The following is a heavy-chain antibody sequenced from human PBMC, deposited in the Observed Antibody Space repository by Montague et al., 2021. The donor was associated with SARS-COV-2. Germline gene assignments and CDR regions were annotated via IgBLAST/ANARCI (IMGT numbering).Heavy chain of an antibody. J-gene: IGHJ6*02. CDR1: GGSISSGSFY. Sequence: TLSLTCTVSGGSISSGSFYWSWIRQPAGKGLEWIGRIYTNGGTNYHPSLKGRVTISIDTSKNQFSLKLGSVTAADTAVYYCARFFGPYYYGLDVWGQGTTVTVSS. V-gene: IGHV4-61*02. CDR2: IYTNGGT. D-gene: IGHD3-10*01. CDR3: ARFFGPYYYGLDV.